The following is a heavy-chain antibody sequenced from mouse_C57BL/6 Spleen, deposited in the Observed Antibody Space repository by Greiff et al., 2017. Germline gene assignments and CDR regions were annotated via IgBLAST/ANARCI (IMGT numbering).Heavy chain of an antibody. J-gene: IGHJ4*01. CDR3: ARDYGSTYYAMDY. CDR2: IYPRSGNT. CDR1: GYTFTSYG. D-gene: IGHD1-1*01. V-gene: IGHV1-81*01. Sequence: QVQLQQSGAELARPGASVKLSCKASGYTFTSYGISWVKQRTGQGLEWIGEIYPRSGNTYYNEKVKGKATLTADKSSSTAYMELRSLTSEDSAVYFCARDYGSTYYAMDYWGQGTSVTVSS.